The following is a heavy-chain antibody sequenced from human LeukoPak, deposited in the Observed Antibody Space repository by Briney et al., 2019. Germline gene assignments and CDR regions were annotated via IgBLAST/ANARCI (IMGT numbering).Heavy chain of an antibody. CDR2: IYYSGST. CDR3: ARVRNSAFDI. CDR1: GGSISSYY. J-gene: IGHJ3*02. Sequence: SETLSLTCTVSGGSISSYYWSWIRQPPGKGLEWIGYIYYSGSTNYNPSLKSRVTISVDTSKNQFSLKLSSVTAADTAVYYCARVRNSAFDIGGQGTMVTVSS. D-gene: IGHD1-14*01. V-gene: IGHV4-59*01.